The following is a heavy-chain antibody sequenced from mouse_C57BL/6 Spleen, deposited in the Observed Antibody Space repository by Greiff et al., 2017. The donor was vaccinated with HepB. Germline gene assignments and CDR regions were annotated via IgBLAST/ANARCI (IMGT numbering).Heavy chain of an antibody. Sequence: VHLVESGPELVKPGASVKISCKASGYAFSSSWMNWVKQRPGKGLEWIGRIYPGDGDTNYNGKFKGKATLTADKSSSTAYMQLSSLTSEDSAVYFCARSAYYSNYPAMDYWGQGTSVTVSS. J-gene: IGHJ4*01. CDR3: ARSAYYSNYPAMDY. D-gene: IGHD2-5*01. V-gene: IGHV1-82*01. CDR1: GYAFSSSW. CDR2: IYPGDGDT.